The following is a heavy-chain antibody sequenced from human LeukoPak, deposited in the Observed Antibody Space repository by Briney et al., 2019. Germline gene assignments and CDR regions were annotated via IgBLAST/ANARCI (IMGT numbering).Heavy chain of an antibody. D-gene: IGHD6-19*01. J-gene: IGHJ6*02. CDR1: GGSVSSSNW. V-gene: IGHV4-4*02. CDR2: IYHSGST. CDR3: ARDLADYYYGMDV. Sequence: PSETLSLTCAVSGGSVSSSNWWSWVRQPPGKGLEWIGEIYHSGSTNYNPSLKSRVTISVDKSKNQFSLKLSSVTAADTAVYYCARDLADYYYGMDVWGQGTTVTVAS.